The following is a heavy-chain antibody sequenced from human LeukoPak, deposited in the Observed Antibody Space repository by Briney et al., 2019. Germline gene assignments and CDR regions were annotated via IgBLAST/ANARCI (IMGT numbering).Heavy chain of an antibody. Sequence: GGSLRLSCAASGFMVSSNYMSWVRQAPGKGLEWVSVIYSGGNTYYADSVKGRFTISRDISKNTLYLQMKSLRAGDTAVYYCAKDKTYDDFWSGHDAFDIWGQGTMVTVSS. J-gene: IGHJ3*02. CDR3: AKDKTYDDFWSGHDAFDI. CDR2: IYSGGNT. D-gene: IGHD3-3*01. V-gene: IGHV3-53*01. CDR1: GFMVSSNY.